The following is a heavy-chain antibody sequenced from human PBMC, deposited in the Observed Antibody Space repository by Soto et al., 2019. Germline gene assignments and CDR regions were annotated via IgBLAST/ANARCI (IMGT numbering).Heavy chain of an antibody. J-gene: IGHJ4*02. CDR1: GYNCIAYY. CDR2: INPSSVAT. Sequence: QVQLVQSGAEVKKPGSSVKLSCKASGYNCIAYYIYWVRQAPGQGPEWMGMINPSSVATNYAQKFQGRVTVTRDTFTRTADLELSSLRSEDAAVYYCAKSCGGECRHFDAWGQGTLVTVSS. V-gene: IGHV1-46*01. CDR3: AKSCGGECRHFDA. D-gene: IGHD2-21*01.